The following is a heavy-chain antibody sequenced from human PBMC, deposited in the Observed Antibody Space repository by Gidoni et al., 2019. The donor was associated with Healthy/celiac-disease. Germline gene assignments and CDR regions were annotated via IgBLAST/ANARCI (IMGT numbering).Heavy chain of an antibody. J-gene: IGHJ3*02. CDR2: ISSSSSYI. D-gene: IGHD4-4*01. V-gene: IGHV3-21*01. CDR1: GFPFSSYS. Sequence: EVQLVESGGGLVKPGGSLRLSCAASGFPFSSYSMNWVRQAPGKGLEWVSSISSSSSYIYYADSVKGRFTISRDNAKNSLYLQMNSLRAEDTAVYYCARDGATVTRKAFDIWGQGTMVTVSS. CDR3: ARDGATVTRKAFDI.